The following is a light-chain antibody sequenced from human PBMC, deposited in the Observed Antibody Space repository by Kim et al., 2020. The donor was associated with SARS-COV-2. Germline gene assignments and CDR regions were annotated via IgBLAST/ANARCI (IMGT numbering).Light chain of an antibody. CDR1: VVAKKY. CDR2: KDS. J-gene: IGLJ1*01. V-gene: IGLV3-27*01. CDR3: YSAADNNLRV. Sequence: SYELTQPSSVSVSPGQTARITCSGDVVAKKYARWFQQKAGQAPVLVIYKDSERPSGIPERFSGSNSGTTVTLTISGAQVEDEADYYCYSAADNNLRVFGTGTKVTVL.